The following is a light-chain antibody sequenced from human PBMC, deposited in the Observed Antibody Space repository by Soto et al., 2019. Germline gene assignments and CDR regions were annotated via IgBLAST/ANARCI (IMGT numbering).Light chain of an antibody. CDR2: DVS. CDR1: SSDVGGYNY. V-gene: IGLV2-14*01. CDR3: TSYTSSSTLV. J-gene: IGLJ2*01. Sequence: QSALTQPASVSGSPGQSITVSCTGTSSDVGGYNYVSWYQQHPGKAPKLIIYDVSDRPSGVSSRFSGSKSGSTASLTISGLQAEDEADYYCTSYTSSSTLVFGGGTKLTVL.